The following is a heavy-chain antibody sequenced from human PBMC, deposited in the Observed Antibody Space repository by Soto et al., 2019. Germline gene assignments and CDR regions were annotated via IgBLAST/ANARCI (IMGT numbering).Heavy chain of an antibody. CDR3: PRQALQVDGPSDYGLFV. CDR2: ISSYTGNTYYQHSANT. Sequence: SSVKLSCTASSYNFTNYHMHWVRQAPGQGLEWMGWISSYTGNTYYQHSANTEYAQKFQGRVSLTTDTSTTTAYLEMRGLRSDQKAIYYCPRQALQVDGPSDYGLFVWG. J-gene: IGHJ6*02. V-gene: IGHV1-18*04. CDR1: SYNFTNYH. D-gene: IGHD1-26*01.